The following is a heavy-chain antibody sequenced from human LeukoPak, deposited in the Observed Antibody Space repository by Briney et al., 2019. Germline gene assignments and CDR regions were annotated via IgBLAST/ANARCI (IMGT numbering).Heavy chain of an antibody. CDR3: ARHFTYYYDSSGYPRDAFDI. CDR1: DGSISGYY. V-gene: IGHV4-59*08. CDR2: MYYSGST. J-gene: IGHJ3*02. D-gene: IGHD3-22*01. Sequence: SDTLSLTCTVSDGSISGYYWSWIRQSPEKGLVWIGYMYYSGSTNYNPSLKSRVTISIDMSKNQFSLKLSPVTAADTALYYCARHFTYYYDSSGYPRDAFDIWGQGTMVTVSS.